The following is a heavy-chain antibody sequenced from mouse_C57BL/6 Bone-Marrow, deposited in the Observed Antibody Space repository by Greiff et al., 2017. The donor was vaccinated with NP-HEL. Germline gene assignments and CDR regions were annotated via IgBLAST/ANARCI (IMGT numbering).Heavy chain of an antibody. J-gene: IGHJ3*01. V-gene: IGHV5-6*01. Sequence: VQLQQSGGDLVKPGGSLKLSCAASGFTFSSYGMSWVRQTPDKRLEWVATISSGGSYTYYPDSVKGRFTISRDNAKNTLYLQMSSLKSEDTAMYYCARLGFAYWGQGTLVTVSA. CDR2: ISSGGSYT. CDR3: ARLGFAY. CDR1: GFTFSSYG.